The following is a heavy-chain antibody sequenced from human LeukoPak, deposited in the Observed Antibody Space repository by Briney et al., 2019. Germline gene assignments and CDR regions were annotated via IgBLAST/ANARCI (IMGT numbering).Heavy chain of an antibody. CDR1: GSQFTSYW. Sequence: GGSLQISCQGSGSQFTSYWIGWARPLPGKGLEWMGIIYPGESETRYSPSFQGQVTISADKTISTAYLHWNSLKASDTAMYSCARQGDGYNYYMDVWGKGTTVTISS. J-gene: IGHJ6*03. CDR3: ARQGDGYNYYMDV. V-gene: IGHV5-51*01. D-gene: IGHD5-24*01. CDR2: IYPGESET.